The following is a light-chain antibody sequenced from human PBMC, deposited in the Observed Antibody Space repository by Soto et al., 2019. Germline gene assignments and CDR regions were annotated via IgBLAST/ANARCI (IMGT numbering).Light chain of an antibody. CDR3: ATWDDSLNGYV. V-gene: IGLV1-44*01. Sequence: QSVLTQPPSASGTPGQRITISCSGSGSNIGSNTVTWYQQLPRTAPTLLIYTNNQRPSGVPDRFSGSKSGTSASLAISGLQSGDEADYYCATWDDSLNGYVFGPGTKVTVL. CDR2: TNN. J-gene: IGLJ1*01. CDR1: GSNIGSNT.